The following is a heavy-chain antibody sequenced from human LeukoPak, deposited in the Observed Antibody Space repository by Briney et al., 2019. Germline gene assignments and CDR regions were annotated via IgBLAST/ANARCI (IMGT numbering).Heavy chain of an antibody. J-gene: IGHJ4*02. D-gene: IGHD3-22*01. Sequence: SETLSLTCAVYGGSFSGYSWSWIRQPPGKGLEWIVEINYSGSTKNSPSLKSRVTISVDTSKNQFSLKLRSVTAADTAMYYCARGANYYDSSGYSATFDYWGQGTLVTVSS. CDR3: ARGANYYDSSGYSATFDY. V-gene: IGHV4-34*01. CDR1: GGSFSGYS. CDR2: INYSGST.